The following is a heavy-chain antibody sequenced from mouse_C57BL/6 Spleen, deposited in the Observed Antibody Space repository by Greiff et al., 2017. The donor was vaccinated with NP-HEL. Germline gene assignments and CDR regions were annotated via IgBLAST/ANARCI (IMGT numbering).Heavy chain of an antibody. CDR1: GYAFSSSW. CDR3: ARGVTTVDFDY. J-gene: IGHJ2*01. Sequence: QVQLKESGPELVKPGASVKISCKASGYAFSSSWMNWVKQRPGKGLEWIGRIYPGDGDTNYNGKFKGKATLTADKSSSTAYMQLSSLTSEDSAVYFCARGVTTVDFDYWGQGTTLTVSS. D-gene: IGHD1-1*01. V-gene: IGHV1-82*01. CDR2: IYPGDGDT.